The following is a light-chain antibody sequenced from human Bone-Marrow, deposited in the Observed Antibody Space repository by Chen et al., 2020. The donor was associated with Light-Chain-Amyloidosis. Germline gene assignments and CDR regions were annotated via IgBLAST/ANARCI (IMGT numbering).Light chain of an antibody. CDR1: QSVRSSY. V-gene: IGKV3-20*01. Sequence: EIVLTQSPGTLSLSPGERATLSCRASQSVRSSYLAWYQQKPGQAPRLLIYGASSRATGIPDRFSGSGSGTDFTLTIRRLEPEDFAVYYCQQYGSSPPWTFGQGTKVEIK. J-gene: IGKJ1*01. CDR2: GAS. CDR3: QQYGSSPPWT.